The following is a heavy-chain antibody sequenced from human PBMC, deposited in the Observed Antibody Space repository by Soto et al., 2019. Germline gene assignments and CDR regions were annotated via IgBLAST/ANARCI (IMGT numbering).Heavy chain of an antibody. J-gene: IGHJ5*02. Sequence: SVKVSCKASGGTFSSYSISWVRQAPGQGLEWMGGIIPIFGTANYAQKFQGRVTITADESTSAAYMELSSLRSEDTAVYYCARVYPVAASRGWFDPWGQGTLVTVSS. CDR2: IIPIFGTA. D-gene: IGHD2-15*01. V-gene: IGHV1-69*13. CDR3: ARVYPVAASRGWFDP. CDR1: GGTFSSYS.